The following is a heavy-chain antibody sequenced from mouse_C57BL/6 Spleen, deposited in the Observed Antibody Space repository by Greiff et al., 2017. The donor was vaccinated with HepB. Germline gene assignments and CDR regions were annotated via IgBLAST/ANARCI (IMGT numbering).Heavy chain of an antibody. Sequence: VQLQQSGPELVKPGASVKMSCKASGYTFTDYNMHWVKQSHGKSLEWIGYINPNNGGTSYNQKLTGKATLTVNKSSSTAYMALRSLTSEDSAGYYCASQLGRGFAYWGQGTLVTVSA. V-gene: IGHV1-22*01. CDR1: GYTFTDYN. CDR2: INPNNGGT. D-gene: IGHD4-1*02. CDR3: ASQLGRGFAY. J-gene: IGHJ3*01.